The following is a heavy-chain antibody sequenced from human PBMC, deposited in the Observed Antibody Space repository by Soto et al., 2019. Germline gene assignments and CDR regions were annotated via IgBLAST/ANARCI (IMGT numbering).Heavy chain of an antibody. V-gene: IGHV1-18*04. Sequence: RSSEEVSIKASCYTFTSYGISWVRQAPGQGLERMGWIRAYNGNTNYAQKLQGRVTMTTHTSTSTAYMELRILRSEDTAVYYCARANTDYYDRSGYYWFDPRGRRTLVTVS. J-gene: IGHJ5*02. D-gene: IGHD3-22*01. CDR1: CYTFTSYG. CDR3: ARANTDYYDRSGYYWFDP. CDR2: IRAYNGNT.